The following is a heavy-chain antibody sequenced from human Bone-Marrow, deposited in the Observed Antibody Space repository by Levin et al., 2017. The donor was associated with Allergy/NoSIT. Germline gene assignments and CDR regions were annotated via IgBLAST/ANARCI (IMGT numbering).Heavy chain of an antibody. V-gene: IGHV4-59*02. Sequence: KPSETLSLTCTVSGVSVSSYYWSWIRQPPGKGLEWIGYIYYSGTTNYNPSLKSRVTISLDTSNNQFSLNLSSVTPADTAVYYCARLHYFDDGGYYHDAFDIWGQGTMVTVSS. J-gene: IGHJ3*02. CDR2: IYYSGTT. D-gene: IGHD3-22*01. CDR1: GVSVSSYY. CDR3: ARLHYFDDGGYYHDAFDI.